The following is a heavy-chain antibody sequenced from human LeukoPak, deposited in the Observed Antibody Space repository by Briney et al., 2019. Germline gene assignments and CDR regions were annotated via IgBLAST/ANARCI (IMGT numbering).Heavy chain of an antibody. D-gene: IGHD4-17*01. Sequence: ASVKVSCKASGYTFTSYGISWVRQAPGQGLEWMGWISADNGDTNYAQKLQGRVTMTTDTSTSTAYMELRSLRSDDTAVYYCARFGSTTTVTYFDYWGQGTLVTVSS. CDR2: ISADNGDT. CDR3: ARFGSTTTVTYFDY. J-gene: IGHJ4*02. V-gene: IGHV1-18*01. CDR1: GYTFTSYG.